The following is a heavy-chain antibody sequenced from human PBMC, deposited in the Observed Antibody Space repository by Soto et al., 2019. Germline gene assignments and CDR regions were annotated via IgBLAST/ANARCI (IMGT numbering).Heavy chain of an antibody. CDR2: INHSGST. J-gene: IGHJ4*02. CDR1: GGSFSGYY. D-gene: IGHD3-22*01. V-gene: IGHV4-34*01. CDR3: ARSLLDSSGYSYYFDY. Sequence: PSETLSLTCAVYGGSFSGYYWSWIRQPPGKGLEWIGEINHSGSTNYNPSLKSRVTISVDTSKNRFSLKLSSVTAADTAVYYCARSLLDSSGYSYYFDYWGQGTLVTVSS.